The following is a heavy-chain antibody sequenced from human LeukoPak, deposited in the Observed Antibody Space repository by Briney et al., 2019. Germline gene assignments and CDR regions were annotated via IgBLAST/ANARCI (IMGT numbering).Heavy chain of an antibody. J-gene: IGHJ5*02. V-gene: IGHV4-59*01. CDR2: IYYSGRT. Sequence: SETLSLTCTVSGGSISSYYWNWIRQPPGKGLEWIGYIYYSGRTNYNPSLKSRVTISVDTSKNQFSLNLTSVTAADTAVYYCARFTPQGYGWGGYNRFDPWGQGTLVTVSS. CDR1: GGSISSYY. CDR3: ARFTPQGYGWGGYNRFDP. D-gene: IGHD5-24*01.